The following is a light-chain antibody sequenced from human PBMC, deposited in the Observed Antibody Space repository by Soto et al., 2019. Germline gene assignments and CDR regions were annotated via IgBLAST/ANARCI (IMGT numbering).Light chain of an antibody. J-gene: IGKJ4*01. CDR2: GAS. CDR3: QQHGSSSLT. CDR1: QSVSSSY. V-gene: IGKV3-20*01. Sequence: EIVLTQSPGTLSLSPGERATLSCRASQSVSSSYLAWYQQKPGQAPRLLIYGASSRATGIPDRFSGSGSGTDFTLTISRLEPEDFAVYYCQQHGSSSLTFGGGTKVEIK.